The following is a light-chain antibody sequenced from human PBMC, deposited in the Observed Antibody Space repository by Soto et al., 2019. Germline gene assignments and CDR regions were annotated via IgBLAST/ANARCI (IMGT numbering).Light chain of an antibody. Sequence: SYELTQPPSVSVAPGKTARITCGGNNIGSKSVHWYQQKPGQAPVLVIYYDSDRPSGIPERFSGSNSGNTATLTISRVEAGDEADYYCQVWDRSSDDVVFGGGTKL. CDR3: QVWDRSSDDVV. CDR2: YDS. V-gene: IGLV3-21*04. J-gene: IGLJ2*01. CDR1: NIGSKS.